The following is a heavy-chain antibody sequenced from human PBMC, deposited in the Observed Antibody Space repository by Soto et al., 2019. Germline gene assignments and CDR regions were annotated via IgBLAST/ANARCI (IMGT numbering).Heavy chain of an antibody. CDR1: GFSLSTSGVG. J-gene: IGHJ4*02. CDR3: AHRPSGWYLFDY. CDR2: IYWNDDK. D-gene: IGHD6-19*01. V-gene: IGHV2-5*01. Sequence: GSGPTLVNPTQTLTLTCTFSGFSLSTSGVGVGWIRQPPGKALEWLALIYWNDDKRYSPSLKARLTITKDTSKNQVVLTMTNMDPVDTATYYCAHRPSGWYLFDYWGQGTLVTVSS.